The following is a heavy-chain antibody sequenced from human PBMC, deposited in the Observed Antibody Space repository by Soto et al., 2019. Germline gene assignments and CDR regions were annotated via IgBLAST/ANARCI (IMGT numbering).Heavy chain of an antibody. CDR2: ISGSGGST. Sequence: GGSLRLSCAASGFTFSSYAMSWVRQAPGKGLEWVSAISGSGGSTYYADSVKGRFTISRDNSKNTLYLQMNSLRAEDTAVYYCAKGTSLDYYDSSGYYWTGFFDYWGKGTLVTVSS. J-gene: IGHJ4*02. CDR3: AKGTSLDYYDSSGYYWTGFFDY. CDR1: GFTFSSYA. D-gene: IGHD3-22*01. V-gene: IGHV3-23*01.